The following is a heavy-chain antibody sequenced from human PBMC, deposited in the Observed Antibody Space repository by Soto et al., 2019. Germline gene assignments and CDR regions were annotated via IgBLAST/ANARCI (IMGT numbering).Heavy chain of an antibody. J-gene: IGHJ4*02. CDR1: GFPFSNHA. V-gene: IGHV3-23*01. D-gene: IGHD2-15*01. Sequence: GGSLRLSCAASGFPFSNHAMSWVRQAPGKGLEWVSGISDGGDLIYYADSVKGRFSMSRDNSENMLYLQMTNLRAEDTAIYFCAKRQGTGLAAKNFDFWGQGTLVNVSS. CDR3: AKRQGTGLAAKNFDF. CDR2: ISDGGDLI.